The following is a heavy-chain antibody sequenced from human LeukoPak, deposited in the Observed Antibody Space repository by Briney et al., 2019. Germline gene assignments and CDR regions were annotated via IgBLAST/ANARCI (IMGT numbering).Heavy chain of an antibody. CDR1: GYSISSGYY. CDR2: IYHSGST. D-gene: IGHD6-19*01. V-gene: IGHV4-38-2*02. CDR3: AGTGIAVAADY. J-gene: IGHJ4*02. Sequence: PSETLSLTCTVSGYSISSGYYWGWIRQPPGKGLEWIGSIYHSGSTYYNPSLKSRVTISVDTSKNQFSLKLSSVTAADTAVYYCAGTGIAVAADYWGQGTLVTVSS.